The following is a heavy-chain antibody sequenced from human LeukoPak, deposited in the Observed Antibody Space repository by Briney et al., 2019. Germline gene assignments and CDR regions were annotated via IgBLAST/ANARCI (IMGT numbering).Heavy chain of an antibody. CDR2: ISAYNGNT. J-gene: IGHJ4*02. CDR1: GYTFTSYG. Sequence: GASVKVSCKASGYTFTSYGISWVRQAPGQGLEWMGWISAYNGNTNYAQKLQGRVTMTTDTSTSTAYMEPRSLRSDDTAVYYCARATVHSSSWYMTSLGFDYWGQGTLVTVSS. D-gene: IGHD6-13*01. V-gene: IGHV1-18*01. CDR3: ARATVHSSSWYMTSLGFDY.